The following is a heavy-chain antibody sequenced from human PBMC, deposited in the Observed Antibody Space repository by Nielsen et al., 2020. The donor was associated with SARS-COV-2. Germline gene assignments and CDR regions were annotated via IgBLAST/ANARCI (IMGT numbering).Heavy chain of an antibody. J-gene: IGHJ5*02. Sequence: LRLSCAISGDSVSSNSAAWNWIRQSPSRGLEWLGRTYYRSKWYNDYAVSVKSRITINPDTSKNQFSLKLSSVTAADTAVYYCARPGVLVRGTGWFDPWGQGTLVTVSS. CDR2: TYYRSKWYN. D-gene: IGHD3-10*01. CDR3: ARPGVLVRGTGWFDP. V-gene: IGHV6-1*01. CDR1: GDSVSSNSAA.